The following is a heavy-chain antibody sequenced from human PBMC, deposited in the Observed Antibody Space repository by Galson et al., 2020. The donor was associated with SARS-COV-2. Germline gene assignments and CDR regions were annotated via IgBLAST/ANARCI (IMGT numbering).Heavy chain of an antibody. D-gene: IGHD3-9*01. CDR3: ARDHPYYDILTGYSNWFDP. CDR2: IYTSGST. V-gene: IGHV4-4*07. CDR1: GGSISSYY. Sequence: SETLSLTCTVSGGSISSYYWSWIRQPAGKGLEWIGRIYTSGSTNYNPSLKSRVTMSVDTSKNQFSLKLSSVTAADTAVYYCARDHPYYDILTGYSNWFDPWGQETLVTVSS. J-gene: IGHJ5*02.